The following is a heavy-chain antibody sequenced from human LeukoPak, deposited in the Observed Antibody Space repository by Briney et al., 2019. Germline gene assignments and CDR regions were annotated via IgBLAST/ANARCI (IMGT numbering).Heavy chain of an antibody. CDR3: VREGPRGLAFDI. V-gene: IGHV3-23*01. D-gene: IGHD3/OR15-3a*01. CDR1: GFTFSSYA. J-gene: IGHJ3*02. CDR2: ISGSGDNT. Sequence: GGSLRLSCGASGFTFSSYAMSWVRQAPGKGLEWVSVISGSGDNTYYADSVKGRFTISRDNSKNTLYLQMNGLRVEDTAVYYCVREGPRGLAFDIWGQGTMVTVSS.